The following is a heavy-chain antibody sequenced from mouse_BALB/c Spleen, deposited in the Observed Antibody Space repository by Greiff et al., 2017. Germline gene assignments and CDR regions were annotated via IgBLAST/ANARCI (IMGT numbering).Heavy chain of an antibody. CDR1: GYSITSGYY. Sequence: VQLKESGPGLVKPSQSLSLTCSVTGYSITSGYYWNWIRQFPGNKLEWMGYISYDGSNNYNPSLKNRISITRDTSKYQFFLKLNSVTTEDTATYYCARDGNYGGWFAYWGQGTLVTVSA. V-gene: IGHV3-6*02. D-gene: IGHD2-1*01. CDR3: ARDGNYGGWFAY. CDR2: ISYDGSN. J-gene: IGHJ3*01.